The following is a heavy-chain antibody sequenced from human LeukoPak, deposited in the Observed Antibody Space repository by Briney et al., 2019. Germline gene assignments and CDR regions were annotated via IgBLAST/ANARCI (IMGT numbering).Heavy chain of an antibody. V-gene: IGHV3-30*02. D-gene: IGHD3-22*01. J-gene: IGHJ4*02. CDR2: IRYDGSNK. Sequence: GGSLRLSCAASGFTFSSYGMHWVRQAPGKGLEWVAFIRYDGSNKYYADSVKGRFTISRDNSKNTLYLQMNSLRAEDTAVYYCARSYYDSSGYYGVGKDWGQGTLVTVSS. CDR1: GFTFSSYG. CDR3: ARSYYDSSGYYGVGKD.